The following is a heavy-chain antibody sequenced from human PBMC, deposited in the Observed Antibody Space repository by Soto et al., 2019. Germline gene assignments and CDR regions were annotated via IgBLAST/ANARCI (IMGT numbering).Heavy chain of an antibody. CDR3: ARHALRSGYYARHWYFDL. V-gene: IGHV4-39*01. CDR2: IYYSGST. D-gene: IGHD5-12*01. Sequence: QLQLQESGPGLVKPSETLSLTCTVSGGSISSSSYYWGWIRQPPGKGLEWIGSIYYSGSTYYNPSLKSRVTISVDTSKNQFSLKLSSVTAADTAVYYCARHALRSGYYARHWYFDLWGRGTLVTVSS. J-gene: IGHJ2*01. CDR1: GGSISSSSYY.